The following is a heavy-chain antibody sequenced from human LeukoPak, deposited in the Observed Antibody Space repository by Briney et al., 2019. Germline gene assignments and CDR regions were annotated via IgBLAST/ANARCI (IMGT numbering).Heavy chain of an antibody. CDR1: GGSISSSSYY. CDR2: IYYSGST. CDR3: ARRNAGVYYFDY. J-gene: IGHJ4*02. Sequence: SETLSLTCTVSGGSISSSSYYWGWIRQPPGKGLEWIGSIYYSGSTYYNPSLKSRVTISVDTSKSQFSLKLSSVTAADTAVYYCARRNAGVYYFDYWGQGTLVTVSS. V-gene: IGHV4-39*01.